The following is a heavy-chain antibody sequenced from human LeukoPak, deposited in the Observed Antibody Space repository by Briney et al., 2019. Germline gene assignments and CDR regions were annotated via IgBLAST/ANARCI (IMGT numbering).Heavy chain of an antibody. CDR3: ARVGGENWFDP. V-gene: IGHV3-21*06. CDR2: ICSGSNDK. Sequence: GGSLRLSCAASGFTFTDYSMKCVRQAPWKGLEWVSSICSGSNDKYYGDSVKGRFSISRDSAKNSLYLQMNSLRAEDTAVYYCARVGGENWFDPWGQGTLVTVSS. J-gene: IGHJ5*02. D-gene: IGHD3-16*01. CDR1: GFTFTDYS.